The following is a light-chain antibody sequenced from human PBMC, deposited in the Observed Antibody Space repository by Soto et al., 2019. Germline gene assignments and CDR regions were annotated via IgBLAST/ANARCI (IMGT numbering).Light chain of an antibody. V-gene: IGKV3-20*01. J-gene: IGKJ1*01. CDR3: QQYGSLSWT. CDR2: GAS. Sequence: EIVLTQSPGTLSLSPGERATLSCRASQSVSSSYLAWYQQKPGQAPRLLIYGASGRATGIPDRFSGSGSGTDFTLTISRLEPEDFAVYYCQQYGSLSWTFGPGTKVDIK. CDR1: QSVSSSY.